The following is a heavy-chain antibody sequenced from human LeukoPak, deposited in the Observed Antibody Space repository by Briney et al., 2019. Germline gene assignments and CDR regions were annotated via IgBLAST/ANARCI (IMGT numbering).Heavy chain of an antibody. V-gene: IGHV3-23*01. J-gene: IGHJ4*02. Sequence: PGGSLSLSCAASGFAFSNYAINWVRQAPGKGLEWVSSISGSGDNKYYLDSVKGRFTISRDNSKNTLYLQMNSLRAEDTAVYYCAKVKWGGGSYLLDVWGQGTLVTVSS. CDR2: ISGSGDNK. CDR1: GFAFSNYA. D-gene: IGHD2-15*01. CDR3: AKVKWGGGSYLLDV.